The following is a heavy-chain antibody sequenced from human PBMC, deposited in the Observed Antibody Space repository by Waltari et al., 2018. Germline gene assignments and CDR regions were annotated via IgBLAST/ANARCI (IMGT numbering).Heavy chain of an antibody. CDR3: ARDQGGYELGLFDY. J-gene: IGHJ4*02. CDR1: GGTFRSYA. D-gene: IGHD5-12*01. Sequence: QVHLVQSGAEVKKPGSSVSVSCKASGGTFRSYAISWVLQAPGQGLEWMGGIIPICGTANYAQKFKGRVTITTDESTSTAYMELSSLRAEDTAVYYCARDQGGYELGLFDYWGQGTLVTVSS. CDR2: IIPICGTA. V-gene: IGHV1-69*05.